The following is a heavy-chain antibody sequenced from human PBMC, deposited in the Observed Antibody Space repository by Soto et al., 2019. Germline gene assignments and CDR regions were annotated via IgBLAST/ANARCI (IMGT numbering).Heavy chain of an antibody. CDR1: GFTFSSYG. Sequence: QVQLVESGGGVVQPGRSLRLSCAASGFTFSSYGMHWVRQAPGKGLEWVAVIYYDGSNKYYADSVKGRFTISRDNSKNTLYLQMNSLGAEDTAVFYCARSQYSSSWYPFDYWGQGTLVTVSS. D-gene: IGHD6-13*01. J-gene: IGHJ4*02. V-gene: IGHV3-33*01. CDR3: ARSQYSSSWYPFDY. CDR2: IYYDGSNK.